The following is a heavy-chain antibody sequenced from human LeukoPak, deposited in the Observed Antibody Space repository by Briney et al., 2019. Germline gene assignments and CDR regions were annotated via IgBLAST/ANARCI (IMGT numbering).Heavy chain of an antibody. D-gene: IGHD5-12*01. CDR1: GGTFSSYA. J-gene: IGHJ4*02. CDR3: ARAQASVVATEFDY. Sequence: SVKVSCKASGGTFSSYAISWVRQAPGQGLEWMGRIIPILGIANYAQKFQGRVTITADKSTSTAYMELGSLRSEDTAVYYCARAQASVVATEFDYWGQGTLVTVSS. CDR2: IIPILGIA. V-gene: IGHV1-69*04.